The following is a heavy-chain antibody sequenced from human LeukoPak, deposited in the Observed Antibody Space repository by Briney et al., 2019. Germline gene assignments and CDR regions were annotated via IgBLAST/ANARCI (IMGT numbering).Heavy chain of an antibody. CDR3: ARMTTGHDF. V-gene: IGHV4-34*01. CDR2: VNHSGYT. D-gene: IGHD4-17*01. CDR1: GTSFSSYY. Sequence: KPSETLSLTCAVSGTSFSSYYWSWIRQPPGKGLEWIGEVNHSGYTNDNPSLKSRVTISVDTSKNQFSLRLRSVTAADTAVYFCARMTTGHDFWGQGTLVTVPS. J-gene: IGHJ4*02.